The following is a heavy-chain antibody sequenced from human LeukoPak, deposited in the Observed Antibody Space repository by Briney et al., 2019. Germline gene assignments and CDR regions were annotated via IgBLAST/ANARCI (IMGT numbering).Heavy chain of an antibody. J-gene: IGHJ3*02. V-gene: IGHV4-39*01. CDR3: AVLRWVTTSTFDI. CDR2: IYYSGST. CDR1: GGSISSSSYY. D-gene: IGHD4-17*01. Sequence: KTSETLSLTCTVSGGSISSSSYYWGWIRQPPGKGLEWIGSIYYSGSTYNNPSLKSRVTISVDTSKNQFSLKLSSVTAADTAVYYCAVLRWVTTSTFDIWGQGTMVTVSS.